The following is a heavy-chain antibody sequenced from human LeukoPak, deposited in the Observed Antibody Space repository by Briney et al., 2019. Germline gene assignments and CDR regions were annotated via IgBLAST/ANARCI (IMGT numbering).Heavy chain of an antibody. Sequence: PGGSLRLSCAASGFTFSSYAMSWVRQAPGKGLEWVSAISGSGGSTCYADSVKGRFTISRDNSKNTLYLQMNSLRAEDTAVYYCAKDRHHANYYCSGGSCFLYWGQGTLVTVSS. CDR3: AKDRHHANYYCSGGSCFLY. J-gene: IGHJ4*02. CDR1: GFTFSSYA. CDR2: ISGSGGST. D-gene: IGHD2-15*01. V-gene: IGHV3-23*01.